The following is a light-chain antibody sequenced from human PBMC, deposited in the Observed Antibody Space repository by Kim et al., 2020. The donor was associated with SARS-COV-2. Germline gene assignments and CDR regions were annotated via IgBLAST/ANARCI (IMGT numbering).Light chain of an antibody. CDR1: QSVFSNN. CDR2: DAS. Sequence: LSPGERVSLTCRASQSVFSNNLAWYQKKPGQAPRLLISDASSRATGIPDRFSGSGSGTDFTLIISRLEPEDVAVYYCQQYGSSPDTFGQGTKLEI. V-gene: IGKV3-20*01. CDR3: QQYGSSPDT. J-gene: IGKJ2*01.